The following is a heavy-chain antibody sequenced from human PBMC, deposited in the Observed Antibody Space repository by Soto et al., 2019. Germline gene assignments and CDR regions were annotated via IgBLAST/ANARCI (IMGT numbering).Heavy chain of an antibody. V-gene: IGHV3-23*01. D-gene: IGHD4-4*01. CDR1: EFTFSTYA. Sequence: EVQVLESGGGLVQPGGSLRRSCAASEFTFSTYAMSWVRQAPGKGLEWVSGISGSGGGTYYADSVKGRFTISRDNSKNTVYLQMNSLRAEDTAVYYCAKPHREGYSTAFFHHWGQGTLVTVSS. CDR3: AKPHREGYSTAFFHH. J-gene: IGHJ4*02. CDR2: ISGSGGGT.